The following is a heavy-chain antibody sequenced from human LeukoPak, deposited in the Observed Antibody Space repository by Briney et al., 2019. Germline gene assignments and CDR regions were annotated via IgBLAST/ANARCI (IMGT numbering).Heavy chain of an antibody. J-gene: IGHJ4*02. V-gene: IGHV4-61*01. CDR2: IYYSGST. Sequence: PSETLSLTCTVSGGSISGGSYYWSWIRQPPGKGLEWIGYIYYSGSTKYNLSLKSRVTISVDTSKNQLSLKLSSVTAADTAVYYCARRGDYYDSSGYHYYFDDWGQGTLVTVSS. D-gene: IGHD3-22*01. CDR3: ARRGDYYDSSGYHYYFDD. CDR1: GGSISGGSYY.